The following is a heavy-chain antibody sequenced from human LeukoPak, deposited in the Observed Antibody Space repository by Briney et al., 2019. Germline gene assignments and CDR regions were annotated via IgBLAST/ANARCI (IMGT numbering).Heavy chain of an antibody. CDR1: GGSIRSYY. J-gene: IGHJ4*02. D-gene: IGHD3-3*01. CDR2: IYYSGST. CDR3: ARDGWSGYDC. Sequence: PSETLSLTCTVSGGSIRSYYWSWIRQPPGKGLEWIGYIYYSGSTNYNPSLKSRVTISVDTSKNQFSLKLSSVTAADTAVYYCARDGWSGYDCWGQGTLVTVSS. V-gene: IGHV4-59*01.